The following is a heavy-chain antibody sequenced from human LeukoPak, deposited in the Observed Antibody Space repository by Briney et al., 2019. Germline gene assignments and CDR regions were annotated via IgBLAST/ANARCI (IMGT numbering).Heavy chain of an antibody. J-gene: IGHJ3*02. D-gene: IGHD3-10*01. V-gene: IGHV3-20*04. CDR1: GFTFDDHG. CDR3: VRDVSYGAFDI. CDR2: LSWNGGIT. Sequence: PGGSLRLSCAASGFTFDDHGMNWVRQGPGKGLEWVSGLSWNGGITVYADSVKGRFVISRDNAKKSLYLQMNLLGAEDTALYYCVRDVSYGAFDIWGQGTRVIVSS.